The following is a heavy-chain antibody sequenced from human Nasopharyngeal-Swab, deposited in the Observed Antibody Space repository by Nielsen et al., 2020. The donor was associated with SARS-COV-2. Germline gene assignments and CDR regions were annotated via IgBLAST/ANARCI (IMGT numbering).Heavy chain of an antibody. CDR3: ARDRFRSGWFPGGY. CDR1: GFTFSSYG. CDR2: TRYDGNNE. J-gene: IGHJ4*02. V-gene: IGHV3-30*02. D-gene: IGHD6-19*01. Sequence: GESLKISCGASGFTFSSYGMHWVRQAPGKGLEWVAFTRYDGNNEYYGDSVKGRFTISRDNSKNTLYLQMNSLRAEDTAVYYCARDRFRSGWFPGGYWGQGTLVTVSS.